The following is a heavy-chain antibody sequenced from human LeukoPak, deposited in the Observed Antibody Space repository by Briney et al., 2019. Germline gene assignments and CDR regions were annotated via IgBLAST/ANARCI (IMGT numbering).Heavy chain of an antibody. D-gene: IGHD3-10*01. V-gene: IGHV4-59*08. J-gene: IGHJ3*01. CDR3: ARAGGASFDAFDF. CDR1: GGSISSYY. CDR2: IYYSGST. Sequence: SETLSLTCIVSGGSISSYYWSWIRQPPGKGLEWIGYIYYSGSTNYNPSLKSRLTISVDTSKNQFSLKVTSVTAADTAVYYCARAGGASFDAFDFWGLGTMVTVSS.